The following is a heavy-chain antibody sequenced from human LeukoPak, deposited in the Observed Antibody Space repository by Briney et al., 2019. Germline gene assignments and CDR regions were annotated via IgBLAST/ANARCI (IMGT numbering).Heavy chain of an antibody. Sequence: SQTLSLTCTVSGGSISSGDYYWSWFRQPPGKGLEWIGYIYYSGSTYYNPSLKSRVTISIDTSRNQFSLKLSSVTAADTAVYYCARENTRFRVGDYWGQGILVTVSS. CDR3: ARENTRFRVGDY. CDR1: GGSISSGDYY. D-gene: IGHD3-10*01. CDR2: IYYSGST. J-gene: IGHJ4*02. V-gene: IGHV4-30-4*08.